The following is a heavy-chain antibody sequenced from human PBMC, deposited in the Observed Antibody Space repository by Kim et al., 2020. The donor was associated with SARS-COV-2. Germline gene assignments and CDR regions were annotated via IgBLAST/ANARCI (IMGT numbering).Heavy chain of an antibody. CDR1: GYTFTSYG. J-gene: IGHJ4*02. CDR3: AREATMVRGALRKPDY. CDR2: ISAYNGNT. Sequence: ASVKVSCQASGYTFTSYGISWVRQAPGQGLEWMGWISAYNGNTNYAQKLQGRVTMTTDTSTSTAYMELRSLRSDDTAVYYCAREATMVRGALRKPDYWGQGTLVTVSS. D-gene: IGHD3-10*01. V-gene: IGHV1-18*01.